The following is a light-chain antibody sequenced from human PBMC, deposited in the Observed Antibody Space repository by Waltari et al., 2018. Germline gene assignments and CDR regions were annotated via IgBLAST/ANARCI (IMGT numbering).Light chain of an antibody. J-gene: IGLJ1*01. CDR1: RPDIGVYNY. V-gene: IGLV2-14*01. Sequence: QSALTQPASVSGSPGQSITLSCTGTRPDIGVYNYVSWYQQYPGKAPKLMIYEFNKRPSEVSNRFSGSKSGNTASLTISGLQAEDEADYYCGSYTTSSRDYVFGTGTKVTVL. CDR2: EFN. CDR3: GSYTTSSRDYV.